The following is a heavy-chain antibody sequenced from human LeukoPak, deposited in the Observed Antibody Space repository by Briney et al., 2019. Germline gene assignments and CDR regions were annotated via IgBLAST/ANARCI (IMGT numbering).Heavy chain of an antibody. J-gene: IGHJ4*02. Sequence: ASVKVSCKASGYTFTSYGINWVRQPPGQGLEWMGWISAYNGNTNYAQNLQGRVTMTTDTSTSTAYMELRSLRSDDTAVYYCARGTRGTSGWYWSDYWGQGTLVTVSS. CDR3: ARGTRGTSGWYWSDY. D-gene: IGHD6-19*01. CDR2: ISAYNGNT. CDR1: GYTFTSYG. V-gene: IGHV1-18*01.